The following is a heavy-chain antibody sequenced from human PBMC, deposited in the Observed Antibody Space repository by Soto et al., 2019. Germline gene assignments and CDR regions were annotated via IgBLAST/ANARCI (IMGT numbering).Heavy chain of an antibody. J-gene: IGHJ4*02. D-gene: IGHD6-13*01. CDR3: ARHVRGWQLMLDN. V-gene: IGHV4-39*01. CDR2: IYFSGTT. Sequence: QLQLQESGPGLVKPSETLSLSCTVSGGSISSSSYYWGWIRQPPGKGLEWIGSIYFSGTTHYNPSLTSPVTISVATSRNQFSLKLSSVTATDTAVYYCARHVRGWQLMLDNWGQGSLVTVSS. CDR1: GGSISSSSYY.